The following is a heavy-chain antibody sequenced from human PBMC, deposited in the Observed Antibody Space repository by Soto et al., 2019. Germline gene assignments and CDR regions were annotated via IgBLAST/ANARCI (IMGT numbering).Heavy chain of an antibody. J-gene: IGHJ6*02. V-gene: IGHV1-69*13. CDR1: GGTFSSYA. CDR3: ARALSQLLDYYYGMDV. CDR2: IIPIFGTA. D-gene: IGHD2-2*01. Sequence: WASVKVSCKASGGTFSSYAISWVRQAPGQGLEWMGGIIPIFGTANYAQKFQGRVTITADESTSTAYMELSSLRSEDTAVYHCARALSQLLDYYYGMDVWGQGTTVTVSS.